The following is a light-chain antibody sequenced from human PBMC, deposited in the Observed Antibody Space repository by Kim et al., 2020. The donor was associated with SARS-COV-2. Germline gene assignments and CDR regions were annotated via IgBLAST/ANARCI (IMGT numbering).Light chain of an antibody. Sequence: SYELTQPSSVSVSPGQTARITCSGDVLAKKYARWFQQKPGQAPVLVIYKDTERPSGIPERFSGSSSGTTVTLTISGAQVGDEGDYYCYSYSAAGEPVLSGGTQLTVL. V-gene: IGLV3-27*01. J-gene: IGLJ3*02. CDR1: VLAKKY. CDR3: YSYSAAGEPV. CDR2: KDT.